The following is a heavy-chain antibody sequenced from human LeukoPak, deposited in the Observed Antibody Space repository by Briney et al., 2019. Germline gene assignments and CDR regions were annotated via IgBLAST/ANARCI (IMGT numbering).Heavy chain of an antibody. CDR3: ARDNPARGMATITRGFVDY. Sequence: ASVKVSCKASGYTFTSYYMHWVRQAPGQGLEWMGIINPSGGSTSYAQKFQGRVTMTRDTSTSTVYMELSSLRSEDTAVYYCARDNPARGMATITRGFVDYWGQGTLVTVSS. J-gene: IGHJ4*02. CDR1: GYTFTSYY. V-gene: IGHV1-46*01. D-gene: IGHD5-24*01. CDR2: INPSGGST.